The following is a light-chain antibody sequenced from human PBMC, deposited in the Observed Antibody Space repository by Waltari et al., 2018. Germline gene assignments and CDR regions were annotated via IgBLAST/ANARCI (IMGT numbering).Light chain of an antibody. Sequence: QSVLTQPPSVSAAPGQRVTIPCSGGRSNIGKNYVSWSPQFPGTAPKLLNYEDTERPSGIAGRFSGSKSGTSATLDITGLQAGDEADYYCGTWDSSLSGAVFGGGTHLTVL. CDR3: GTWDSSLSGAV. J-gene: IGLJ7*01. CDR2: EDT. V-gene: IGLV1-51*02. CDR1: RSNIGKNY.